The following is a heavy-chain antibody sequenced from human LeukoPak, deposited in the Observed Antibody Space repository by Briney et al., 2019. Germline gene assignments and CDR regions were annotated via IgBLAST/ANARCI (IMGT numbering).Heavy chain of an antibody. CDR2: IRSDGSST. D-gene: IGHD4-11*01. CDR3: ARDDYNRH. J-gene: IGHJ4*02. Sequence: LPGGSLRLSCAASGFTFSSYWMHWVRQAPGKGLVWVSRIRSDGSSTTYADSVKGRFTISRDNTKNTLYLQMNSLRADDTAVYYCARDDYNRHWGQGTQVTISS. V-gene: IGHV3-74*01. CDR1: GFTFSSYW.